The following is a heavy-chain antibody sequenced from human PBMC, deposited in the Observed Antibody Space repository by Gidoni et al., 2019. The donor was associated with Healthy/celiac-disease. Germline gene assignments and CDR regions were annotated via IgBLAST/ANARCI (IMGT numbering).Heavy chain of an antibody. J-gene: IGHJ4*02. CDR1: GFTFGDYA. Sequence: EVQLVESGGGLVQPGRSLRLSCTASGFTFGDYAMSWVRQAPGKGLEWGGFIRSKAYGGTTEYAASVKGRFTISRDDSKSIAYLQMNSLKTEDTAVYYCTRDPDYWGQGTLVTVSS. CDR3: TRDPDY. CDR2: IRSKAYGGTT. V-gene: IGHV3-49*04.